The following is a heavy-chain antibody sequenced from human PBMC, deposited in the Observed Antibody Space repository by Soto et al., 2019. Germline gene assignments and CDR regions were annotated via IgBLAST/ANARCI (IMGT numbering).Heavy chain of an antibody. CDR1: VCTFSRYA. J-gene: IGHJ6*02. CDR2: IIPIFGTA. CDR3: ARDVRSVLLWFGESKAYYYGMDG. D-gene: IGHD3-10*01. V-gene: IGHV1-69*13. Sequence: SVNVPCKASVCTFSRYAISWVRQAPGQGLEWIGGIIPIFGTANYAQKFQGRVTITADESTSTAYMELSSLRSEDTAVYYCARDVRSVLLWFGESKAYYYGMDGWGQGTTVTVSS.